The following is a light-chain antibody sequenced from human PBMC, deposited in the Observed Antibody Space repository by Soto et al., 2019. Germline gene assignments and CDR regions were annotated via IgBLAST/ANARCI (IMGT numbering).Light chain of an antibody. CDR3: SSYTSSSTLAV. CDR1: SSDIGGFNY. Sequence: QSVLTQPASVYGSPGQSITIACTGTSSDIGGFNYVSWFQQHPGTAPKLMIYEVSNRPSGVSNRFSGSKSGNTASLTISGLQAEDEADYYCSSYTSSSTLAVFGPGTKVTVL. V-gene: IGLV2-14*01. CDR2: EVS. J-gene: IGLJ1*01.